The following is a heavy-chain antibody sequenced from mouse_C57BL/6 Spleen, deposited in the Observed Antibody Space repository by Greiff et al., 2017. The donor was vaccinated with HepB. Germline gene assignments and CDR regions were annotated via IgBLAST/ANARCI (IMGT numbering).Heavy chain of an antibody. J-gene: IGHJ2*01. CDR3: ARRIYYDYGFDY. V-gene: IGHV1-55*01. CDR2: IYPGSGST. Sequence: QVQLQQPGAELVKPGASVKMSCKASGYTFTSYWITWVKQRPGQGLEWIGDIYPGSGSTNYNEKFKSKATLTVDTSSSTAYMQLSSLTSEDSAVYYCARRIYYDYGFDYWGQGTTLTVSS. D-gene: IGHD2-4*01. CDR1: GYTFTSYW.